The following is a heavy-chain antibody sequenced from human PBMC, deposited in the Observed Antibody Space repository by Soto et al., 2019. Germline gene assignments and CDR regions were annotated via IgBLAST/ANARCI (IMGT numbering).Heavy chain of an antibody. CDR3: ARADYDILTGYSPTYWYFDL. Sequence: GGSLRLSCAASGFTVSSNYMSWVRQAPGKGLEWVSVIYGGGSTYYADSVKGRFTISRDNSKNTLYLQMNSLRAEDTAVYYCARADYDILTGYSPTYWYFDLWGRGTLVTVSS. D-gene: IGHD3-9*01. V-gene: IGHV3-66*01. CDR1: GFTVSSNY. J-gene: IGHJ2*01. CDR2: IYGGGST.